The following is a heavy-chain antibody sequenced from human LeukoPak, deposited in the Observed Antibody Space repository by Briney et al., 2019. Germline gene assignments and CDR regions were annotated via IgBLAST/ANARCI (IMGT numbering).Heavy chain of an antibody. J-gene: IGHJ4*02. D-gene: IGHD6-13*01. CDR3: ARERAGYFDY. V-gene: IGHV3-30-3*01. Sequence: GGSLRLSCAASGFTFSSYAMHWVRQAPGKGLEWVAVISYDGSNKDYADSVKGRFTISRDNSKNTLYLQMNSLRAEDTAVYYCARERAGYFDYWGQGTLATVSS. CDR2: ISYDGSNK. CDR1: GFTFSSYA.